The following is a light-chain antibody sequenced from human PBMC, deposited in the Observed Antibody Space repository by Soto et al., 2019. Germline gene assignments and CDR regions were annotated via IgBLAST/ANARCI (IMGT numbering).Light chain of an antibody. Sequence: EIVLTQSPGTLSLSPGERATLSCRASQSFSSSSLAWYQQKPGQAPRLLIYGASSRATGIPDRFSGSGSGTDFTLTISRLEPEDFAVYYCQQYGSSPRTFGKGTKVEIK. CDR3: QQYGSSPRT. CDR2: GAS. J-gene: IGKJ1*01. CDR1: QSFSSSS. V-gene: IGKV3-20*01.